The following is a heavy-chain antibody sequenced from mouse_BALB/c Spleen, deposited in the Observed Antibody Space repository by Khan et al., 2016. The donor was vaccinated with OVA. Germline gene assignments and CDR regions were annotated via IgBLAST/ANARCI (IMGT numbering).Heavy chain of an antibody. CDR1: GFSLTDYD. V-gene: IGHV2-6-5*01. Sequence: VELVESGPGLVAPSQSLSITYTVSGFSLTDYDVSWIRQPPGKGLEWLGVIWGGGNTYYNSALKSRLSISKDNSKSQVFLKMNSLQTDDAAMYYCAKGVWSYYFALDYWGQGTSVTVSS. D-gene: IGHD2-10*02. CDR2: IWGGGNT. J-gene: IGHJ4*01. CDR3: AKGVWSYYFALDY.